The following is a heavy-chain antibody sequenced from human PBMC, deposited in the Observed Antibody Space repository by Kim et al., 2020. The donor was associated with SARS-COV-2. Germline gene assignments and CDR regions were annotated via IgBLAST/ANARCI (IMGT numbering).Heavy chain of an antibody. V-gene: IGHV3-23*01. CDR2: ISSSGGTT. Sequence: GGSLRLSCAAPGFTFSSYAMNWVRQAPGKGLEWVSAISSSGGTTYYADSVKGRLTISRDNSKNTLYLQMNSLRAEDTAVYYCAKVLARRRGFDYWGQGTLVTVSS. D-gene: IGHD3-10*01. CDR3: AKVLARRRGFDY. CDR1: GFTFSSYA. J-gene: IGHJ4*02.